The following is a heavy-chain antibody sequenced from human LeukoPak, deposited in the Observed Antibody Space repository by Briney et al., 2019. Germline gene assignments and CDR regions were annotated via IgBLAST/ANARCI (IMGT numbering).Heavy chain of an antibody. Sequence: PGGSLRLSCAASRXTFSSYSMNWVRQAPGKGLEWVFSVSSSSSYIYSAVSLKGRFTISRDNATNSLYLQMNSLRAEDTAVYYCARSPPMVRGVIYYFDYWGQGTLVTVSS. D-gene: IGHD3-10*01. CDR3: ARSPPMVRGVIYYFDY. CDR2: VSSSSSYI. CDR1: RXTFSSYS. V-gene: IGHV3-21*01. J-gene: IGHJ4*02.